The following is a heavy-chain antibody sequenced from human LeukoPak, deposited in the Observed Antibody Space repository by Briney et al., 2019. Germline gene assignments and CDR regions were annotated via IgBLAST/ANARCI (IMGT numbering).Heavy chain of an antibody. J-gene: IGHJ3*02. CDR1: GYTFTSYD. CDR3: ARFYSSGWLTKHAFDI. Sequence: ASVKVSCKASGYTFTSYDINWVRQATGQGLEWMGWMNPNSGNTGYAQKFQGRVTMTRNTSISTAYMELSSLRSEDTAVYYCARFYSSGWLTKHAFDIWGQGTMVTVSS. V-gene: IGHV1-8*01. D-gene: IGHD6-19*01. CDR2: MNPNSGNT.